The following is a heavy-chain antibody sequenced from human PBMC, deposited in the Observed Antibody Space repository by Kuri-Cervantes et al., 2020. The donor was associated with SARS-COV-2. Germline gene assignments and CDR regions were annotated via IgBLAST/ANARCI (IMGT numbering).Heavy chain of an antibody. CDR3: ASGLGYCSGGSCQSDAFDI. J-gene: IGHJ3*02. Sequence: SQTLSLTCAVYSGSFSGYYWSWIRQPPGKGLEWIGEINHSGSTNYNPSLKSRVTISVDTSKNQFSLKLSSVTAADTAVYYCASGLGYCSGGSCQSDAFDIWGQGRMVTVSS. D-gene: IGHD2-15*01. CDR2: INHSGST. V-gene: IGHV4-34*01. CDR1: SGSFSGYY.